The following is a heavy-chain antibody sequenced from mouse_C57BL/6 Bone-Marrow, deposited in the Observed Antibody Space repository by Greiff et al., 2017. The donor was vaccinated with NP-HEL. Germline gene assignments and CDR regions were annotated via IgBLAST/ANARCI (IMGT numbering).Heavy chain of an antibody. J-gene: IGHJ3*01. CDR1: GYTFTSYG. D-gene: IGHD1-1*01. V-gene: IGHV1-81*01. CDR2: IYPRSGNT. CDR3: ARGGYYYGSSRDWFAY. Sequence: VMLVESGAELARPGASVKLSCKASGYTFTSYGISWVKQRTGQGLEWIGEIYPRSGNTYYNEKFKGKATLTADKSSSTAYMELRSLTSEDSAVYFCARGGYYYGSSRDWFAYWGQGTLVTVSA.